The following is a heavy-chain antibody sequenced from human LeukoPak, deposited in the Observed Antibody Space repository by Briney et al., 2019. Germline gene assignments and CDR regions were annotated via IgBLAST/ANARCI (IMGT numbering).Heavy chain of an antibody. CDR3: AREKLNWGFDY. CDR2: IYSGGST. J-gene: IGHJ4*02. CDR1: GFTVSSNY. D-gene: IGHD3-16*01. V-gene: IGHV3-53*01. Sequence: PGGSLRLSCAASGFTVSSNYMNWVRQAPGKGLEWVSIIYSGGSTYYADSVKGRFTISRDNSKNILYLQMNSLRADDTAVYFCAREKLNWGFDYWGQGTLVTVSS.